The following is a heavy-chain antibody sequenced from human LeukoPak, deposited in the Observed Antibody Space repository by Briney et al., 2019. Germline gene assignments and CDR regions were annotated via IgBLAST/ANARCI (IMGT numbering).Heavy chain of an antibody. CDR1: GFTFDDYG. V-gene: IGHV3-20*04. D-gene: IGHD4-17*01. CDR3: ARARWDTVTTPKMYYYFDY. J-gene: IGHJ4*02. Sequence: GGSLRLSCAASGFTFDDYGMSWVRQAPGKGLEWVSGINWNGGSTGYADSVKGRFTISRDNAKNSLYLQMNSLRAEDTALYYCARARWDTVTTPKMYYYFDYWGQGTLVTVSS. CDR2: INWNGGST.